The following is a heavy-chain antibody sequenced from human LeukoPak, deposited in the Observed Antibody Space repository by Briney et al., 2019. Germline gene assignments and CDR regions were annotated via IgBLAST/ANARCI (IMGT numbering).Heavy chain of an antibody. V-gene: IGHV3-48*01. CDR3: ATHNWFDP. CDR1: GFIFRTYS. Sequence: GGSLRLSCAASGFIFRTYSMNWVRQAPGEGLEWVSYISSSSSTIYYADSVKGRFTISRDNAKNPLYLQMNSLRAEDTAVYYCATHNWFDPWGQGTLVTVSS. CDR2: ISSSSSTI. J-gene: IGHJ5*02.